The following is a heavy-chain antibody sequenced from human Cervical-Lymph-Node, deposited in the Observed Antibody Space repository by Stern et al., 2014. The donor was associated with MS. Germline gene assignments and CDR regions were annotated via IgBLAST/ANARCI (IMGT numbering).Heavy chain of an antibody. CDR1: GFSLHTTGVG. J-gene: IGHJ4*02. CDR3: AHEIAGLVPFDF. V-gene: IGHV2-5*02. Sequence: QVTLRESGPTLVQPTQTLTLTCTFSGFSLHTTGVGVGWIRPPPGKALEWLAHIYWDDAKYYSPSLKSRLTITKDTSKNLVVLTMTNMDPVYTATYYCAHEIAGLVPFDFWGQGTLVTVSS. CDR2: IYWDDAK. D-gene: IGHD6-13*01.